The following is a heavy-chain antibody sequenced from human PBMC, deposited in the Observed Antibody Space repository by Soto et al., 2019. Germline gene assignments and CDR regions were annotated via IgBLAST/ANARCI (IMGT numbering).Heavy chain of an antibody. V-gene: IGHV1-69*02. J-gene: IGHJ4*02. CDR2: VIPMLGMS. Sequence: QVQLVQSGAEVKKPGSSVKVSCTASGDTFNFYTISWVRQAPGQGLEWMGRVIPMLGMSNYAQKFQGRVTRSADKSTSTAYMALSSLRSDDTAVYYCATNYGSGSTHFDYWGQGTQVTVSS. D-gene: IGHD3-10*01. CDR1: GDTFNFYT. CDR3: ATNYGSGSTHFDY.